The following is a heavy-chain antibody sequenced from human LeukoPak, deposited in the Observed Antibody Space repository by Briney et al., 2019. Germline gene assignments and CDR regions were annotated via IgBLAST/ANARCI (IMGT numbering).Heavy chain of an antibody. CDR1: GFTFSSYW. CDR3: ARGDWLDY. CDR2: IKQDGGEK. D-gene: IGHD3/OR15-3a*01. Sequence: GGSLRLSCAASGFTFSSYWMNWVRQTPGKGLEWVANIKQDGGEKHYVDSVEGRFTISRDNAKNSLYLQMNSLRAEDTAVYYCARGDWLDYWGQGTLVTVRS. J-gene: IGHJ4*02. V-gene: IGHV3-7*01.